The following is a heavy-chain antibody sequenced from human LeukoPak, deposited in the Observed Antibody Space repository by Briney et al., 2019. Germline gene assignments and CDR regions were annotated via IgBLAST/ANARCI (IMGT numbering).Heavy chain of an antibody. J-gene: IGHJ5*02. Sequence: PGGSLRLSCAASGFTFSSYAMSWVRQAPGKGLEWASAISGSGGSTYYADSVKGRFTISRDNSKNTLYLQMNSLRAEDTAVYYCAKKHLAAAGTNWFDPWGQGTLVTVSS. CDR1: GFTFSSYA. V-gene: IGHV3-23*01. D-gene: IGHD6-13*01. CDR2: ISGSGGST. CDR3: AKKHLAAAGTNWFDP.